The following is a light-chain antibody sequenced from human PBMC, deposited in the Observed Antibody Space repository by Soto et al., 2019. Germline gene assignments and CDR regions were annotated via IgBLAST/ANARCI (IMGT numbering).Light chain of an antibody. CDR2: AAS. Sequence: DIQMTQSPSSLSASVGDRVTITCRASQSISSYLNWYQQKPGKAPMLLIYAASSLQSGVTSRFSGSGSGTDFTLTISSLQPEDVATYYCQQSYRTPWTFGQGTKVDIK. CDR3: QQSYRTPWT. CDR1: QSISSY. J-gene: IGKJ1*01. V-gene: IGKV1-39*01.